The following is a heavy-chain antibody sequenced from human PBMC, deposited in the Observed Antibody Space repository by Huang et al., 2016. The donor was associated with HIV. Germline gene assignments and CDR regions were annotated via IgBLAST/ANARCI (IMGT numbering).Heavy chain of an antibody. V-gene: IGHV4-34*01. Sequence: QVQLQQWGAGLVKPSETLSLTCAVYGESFSGHFWSWIRQPPGKGLQWIGEINHRGSTNFSPSLKSRITMSVDTAKKQCSLKLKSVTAADTAVYFCARSRRDGSSDAFDVWGQGSMVTVS. CDR1: GESFSGHF. CDR3: ARSRRDGSSDAFDV. J-gene: IGHJ3*01. D-gene: IGHD6-25*01. CDR2: INHRGST.